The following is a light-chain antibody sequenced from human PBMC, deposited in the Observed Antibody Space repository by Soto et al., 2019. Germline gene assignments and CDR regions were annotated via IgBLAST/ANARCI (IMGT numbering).Light chain of an antibody. CDR3: SSYTSSSTLV. CDR1: SSDVGGYNY. CDR2: DVS. J-gene: IGLJ2*01. Sequence: QSALTQPASVSGSPGQSITISCTGTSSDVGGYNYVSWYHQHPGKAPKLMIYDVSNRPSGVSNRFSGSKSVNTASLTISGLQAEDEADYYCSSYTSSSTLVFGGGTKLTFI. V-gene: IGLV2-14*01.